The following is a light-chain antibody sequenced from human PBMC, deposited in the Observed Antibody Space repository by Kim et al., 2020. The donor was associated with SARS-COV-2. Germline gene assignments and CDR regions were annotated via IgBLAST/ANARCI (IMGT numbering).Light chain of an antibody. CDR2: AAS. CDR1: QSVRNNY. J-gene: IGKJ2*01. V-gene: IGKV3-20*01. CDR3: QQYGSAPNT. Sequence: EIVLTQSPGTLSLSPGERATLSCRASQSVRNNYFAWYQQKPGQTPRLLFHAASSRATDIPDRFSGSGFGTDFTLTISRLEPEDFGVFYCQQYGSAPNTFGQGTKLEI.